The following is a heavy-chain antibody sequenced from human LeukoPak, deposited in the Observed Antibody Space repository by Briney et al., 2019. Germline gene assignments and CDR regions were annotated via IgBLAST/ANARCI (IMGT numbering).Heavy chain of an antibody. D-gene: IGHD3-10*01. CDR2: INPSGCST. Sequence: ASVKVSCTASGYTFSSYYMHWVRQAPRQGLEWMGIINPSGCSTSYAQKFQGRVTMTRDTSTSTDYMELSSLRSEDTAVYYCARGRYYYGSGSYLTSVYNWFDPWGQGTLVTVSS. V-gene: IGHV1-46*01. J-gene: IGHJ5*02. CDR3: ARGRYYYGSGSYLTSVYNWFDP. CDR1: GYTFSSYY.